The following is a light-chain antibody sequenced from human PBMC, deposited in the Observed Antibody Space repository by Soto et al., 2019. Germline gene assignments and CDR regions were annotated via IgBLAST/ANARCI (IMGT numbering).Light chain of an antibody. CDR1: QTITSFY. J-gene: IGKJ3*01. V-gene: IGKV3-20*01. CDR3: QQFGGSPPRFT. Sequence: IVLTQSPGTLSLSPGERATLTCRASQTITSFYLAWYQQKPGQAPRLLIYGTSTRDTGIPDRFSGSGSGTDFTLTIRKLEPEDFAVYYCQQFGGSPPRFTFGPGTKVEVK. CDR2: GTS.